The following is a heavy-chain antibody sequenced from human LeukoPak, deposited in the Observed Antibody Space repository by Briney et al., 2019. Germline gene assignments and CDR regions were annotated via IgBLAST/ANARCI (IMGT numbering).Heavy chain of an antibody. Sequence: ASVKVSCKASGYTFTSYGISWVRQAPGQGLEWMGWISAYNGNTNYAQKLQGRVTMTTDTSTSTAYMELRSLRSDDTAVYYCARGYDYGSGTINWFDPWGQGTLVTVSS. CDR1: GYTFTSYG. J-gene: IGHJ5*02. D-gene: IGHD3-10*01. CDR3: ARGYDYGSGTINWFDP. CDR2: ISAYNGNT. V-gene: IGHV1-18*01.